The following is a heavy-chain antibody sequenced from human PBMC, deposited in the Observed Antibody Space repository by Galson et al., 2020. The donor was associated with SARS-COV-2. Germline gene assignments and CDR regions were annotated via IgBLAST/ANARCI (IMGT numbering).Heavy chain of an antibody. CDR1: GFTFDDYT. J-gene: IGHJ4*02. CDR2: ISWDGGST. D-gene: IGHD1-7*01. Sequence: GESLKISCAASGFTFDDYTMHWVRQAPGKGLEWVSLISWDGGSTYYADSVKGRFTISRDNSKNSLYLQMNSLRTEDTALYYCAKDLIKSITGTKIGRGGFDYWGQGTLVTVSS. V-gene: IGHV3-43*01. CDR3: AKDLIKSITGTKIGRGGFDY.